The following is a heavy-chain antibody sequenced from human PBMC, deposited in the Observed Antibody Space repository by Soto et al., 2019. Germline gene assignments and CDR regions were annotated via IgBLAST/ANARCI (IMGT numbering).Heavy chain of an antibody. D-gene: IGHD2-15*01. J-gene: IGHJ4*02. CDR3: ARRYGGTFDY. CDR1: GGSISRYY. Sequence: SETLSLTCSVSGGSISRYYWSWIRQPPGKGLEWIGYIYYSGSTNYNPSLKSRVTISVDTSKNQFSLKLSSVTAADTAVYYCARRYGGTFDYWGQGTLVTAPQ. V-gene: IGHV4-59*08. CDR2: IYYSGST.